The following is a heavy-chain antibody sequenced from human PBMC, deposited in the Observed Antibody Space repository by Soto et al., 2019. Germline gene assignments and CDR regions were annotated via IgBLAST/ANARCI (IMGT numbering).Heavy chain of an antibody. Sequence: SETLSLTCSVSGGSISTVGHYWTWIRQPPGKGLEWIGSIYQTGSTYYSKSLRSRLTMSVDTSKSQFSLRLSSVTAADTAVYYCARATGTLRSRNCDYWGQGSLVTVSS. V-gene: IGHV4-31*03. D-gene: IGHD1-1*01. J-gene: IGHJ4*02. CDR1: GGSISTVGHY. CDR3: ARATGTLRSRNCDY. CDR2: IYQTGST.